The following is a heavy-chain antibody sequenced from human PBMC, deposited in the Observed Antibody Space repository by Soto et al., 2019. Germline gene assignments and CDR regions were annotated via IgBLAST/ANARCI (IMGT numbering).Heavy chain of an antibody. Sequence: QVQLVQSGAEVKKPGSSVKVSCKASGGTFSPYTINWVRQAPGQGLEWMGRIIPFHGVTNYAQKFQDRVTITEDKSTSTAYMELSGLRFEDTAMYYCTRDWEITVSTWSFGGFWGRGTLVTVSS. D-gene: IGHD3-10*01. J-gene: IGHJ4*02. CDR2: IIPFHGVT. CDR1: GGTFSPYT. V-gene: IGHV1-69*08. CDR3: TRDWEITVSTWSFGGF.